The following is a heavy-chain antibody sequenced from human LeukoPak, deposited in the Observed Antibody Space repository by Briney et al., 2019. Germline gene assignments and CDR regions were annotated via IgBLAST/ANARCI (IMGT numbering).Heavy chain of an antibody. V-gene: IGHV3-53*01. CDR1: GFTVSSNY. CDR2: IYSGGST. Sequence: PGGSLRLSCAASGFTVSSNYMSWVRQAPGKGLEWVSVIYSGGSTYYADSVKGRFTISRDNSKNTLYLQMNSLRAEDTAVYCCARDTIAAAVNYFDYWGQGTLVTVSS. CDR3: ARDTIAAAVNYFDY. D-gene: IGHD6-13*01. J-gene: IGHJ4*02.